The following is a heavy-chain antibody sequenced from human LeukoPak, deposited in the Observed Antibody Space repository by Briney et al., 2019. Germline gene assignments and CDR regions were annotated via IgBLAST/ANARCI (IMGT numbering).Heavy chain of an antibody. CDR3: ARNKHYYDSSNYV. Sequence: GGSLRLSCAASGFTFNDYGMSWVRQGPGKGLEWVSGINWNGGTTGYADSVRGRFTISRDNAKNSLYLQMNSLRAEDTALYYCARNKHYYDSSNYVWGQGTMVTVSS. D-gene: IGHD3-22*01. V-gene: IGHV3-20*04. CDR2: INWNGGTT. CDR1: GFTFNDYG. J-gene: IGHJ3*01.